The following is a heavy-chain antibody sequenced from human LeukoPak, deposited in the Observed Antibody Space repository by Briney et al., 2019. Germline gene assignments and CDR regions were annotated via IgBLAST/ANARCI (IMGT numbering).Heavy chain of an antibody. V-gene: IGHV1-69*13. CDR1: GGTFSSYA. CDR3: ARNNYYDTTFDP. CDR2: IIPIFGTA. J-gene: IGHJ5*02. Sequence: GASVKVSCKASGGTFSSYAISWVRQAPGQGFEWMGGIIPIFGTANYAQKFQGRVTITADESTSTAYMELSSLRSEDTAVYYCARNNYYDTTFDPWGQGTLVTVSS. D-gene: IGHD3-22*01.